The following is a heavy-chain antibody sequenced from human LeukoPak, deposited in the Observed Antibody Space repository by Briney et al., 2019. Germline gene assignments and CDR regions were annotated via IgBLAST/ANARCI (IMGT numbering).Heavy chain of an antibody. V-gene: IGHV4-61*02. CDR3: ARGGIAARPFDY. CDR2: IYTSGST. D-gene: IGHD6-6*01. J-gene: IGHJ4*02. CDR1: GGSISSGSYY. Sequence: SQTLSLTCTVSGGSISSGSYYWSWIRQPAGKGLEWIGRIYTSGSTNYNPSLKSRVTISVDTSKNQFSQKLSSVTAADTAVYYCARGGIAARPFDYWGQGTLVTVSS.